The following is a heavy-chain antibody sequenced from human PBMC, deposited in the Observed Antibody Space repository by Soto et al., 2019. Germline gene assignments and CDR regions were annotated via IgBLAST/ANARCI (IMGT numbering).Heavy chain of an antibody. Sequence: ASVKVSCKASGYTFTSYAMHWVRQAPGQRLEWMGWINAYNGDTNYAQTFQGRVTMTTDTSTSTVHMEVRSLRSDDTAVYYCAREGVAPYYYYGMDVWGQGTPVTVSS. D-gene: IGHD5-12*01. CDR1: GYTFTSYA. CDR3: AREGVAPYYYYGMDV. J-gene: IGHJ6*02. V-gene: IGHV1-3*01. CDR2: INAYNGDT.